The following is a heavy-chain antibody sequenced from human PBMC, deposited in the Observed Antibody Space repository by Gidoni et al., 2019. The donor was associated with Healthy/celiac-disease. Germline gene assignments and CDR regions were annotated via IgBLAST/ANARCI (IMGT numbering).Heavy chain of an antibody. CDR2: INWNGGST. CDR1: GFTFVDSG. J-gene: IGHJ6*03. Sequence: EVQLVESGGGVVRPGGSLRLSCAASGFTFVDSGMSWLRQAPGKGLEWVSGINWNGGSTGYADAVKGRFTISRDNAKNSLYLQMNSLRAEDTALYYCARGVPGSTMVYRGGYYYYYMDVWGKGTTVTVSS. V-gene: IGHV3-20*04. CDR3: ARGVPGSTMVYRGGYYYYYMDV. D-gene: IGHD3-10*01.